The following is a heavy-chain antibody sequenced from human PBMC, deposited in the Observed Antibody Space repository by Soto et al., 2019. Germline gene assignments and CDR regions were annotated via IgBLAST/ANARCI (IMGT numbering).Heavy chain of an antibody. D-gene: IGHD1-26*01. J-gene: IGHJ5*02. CDR2: INHSGST. CDR1: GGSFSGYY. Sequence: SETLSLTCAVYGGSFSGYYWSWIRQPPGKGLEWIGEINHSGSTNYNPSLKSRVTISVDTSKNQFSLKLSSVTAADTAVYYCARGLIVGATSWFDPRGQGTLVTVSS. CDR3: ARGLIVGATSWFDP. V-gene: IGHV4-34*01.